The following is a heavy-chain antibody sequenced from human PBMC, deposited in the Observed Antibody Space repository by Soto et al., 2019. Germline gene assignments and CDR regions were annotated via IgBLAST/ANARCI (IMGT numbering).Heavy chain of an antibody. Sequence: EVQLVESGGGLVQPGRSLRLSCAASGFTFDDYAMHWVRQAPGKGLEWVSGISWNSGSIGYADSVKGRFTISRDNAKNSLYLQMNSLRAEDTALYYCAKDKSGRYSGYDYRGALDYWGQGTLVTVSS. V-gene: IGHV3-9*01. CDR2: ISWNSGSI. J-gene: IGHJ4*02. CDR1: GFTFDDYA. CDR3: AKDKSGRYSGYDYRGALDY. D-gene: IGHD5-12*01.